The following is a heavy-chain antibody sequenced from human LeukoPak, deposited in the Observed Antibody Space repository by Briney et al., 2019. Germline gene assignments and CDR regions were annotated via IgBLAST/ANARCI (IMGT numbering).Heavy chain of an antibody. Sequence: ASVKVSCKASGYTLTDYYMHWVRQATGQGLEWMGWMNPNSGNTGYAQKFQGRVTMTRNTSISTAYMELGSLRSEDTAVYYCARMIAPTDWGRGTLVTVSS. D-gene: IGHD3-22*01. J-gene: IGHJ4*02. CDR1: GYTLTDYY. CDR2: MNPNSGNT. V-gene: IGHV1-8*02. CDR3: ARMIAPTD.